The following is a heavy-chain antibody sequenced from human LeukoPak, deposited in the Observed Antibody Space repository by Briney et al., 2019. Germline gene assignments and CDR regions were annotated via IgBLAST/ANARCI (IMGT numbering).Heavy chain of an antibody. CDR2: ISSSSSTI. J-gene: IGHJ4*02. Sequence: PGGSLRLSCAASGFTFSSYRMQWVRQAPGKGLEWVSYISSSSSTIYYADSVKGRFTISRDNAKNSLYLQMNSLRAEDTAVYYCARTYYGSGLNWGQGTLVTVSS. CDR1: GFTFSSYR. CDR3: ARTYYGSGLN. D-gene: IGHD3-10*01. V-gene: IGHV3-48*01.